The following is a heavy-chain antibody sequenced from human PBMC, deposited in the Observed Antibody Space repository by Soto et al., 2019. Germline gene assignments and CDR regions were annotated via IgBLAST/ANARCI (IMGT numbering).Heavy chain of an antibody. CDR2: ISAYNGNT. Sequence: GASVKVSCKSSGYTFTSYGISCVRQAPGQGLEWMGWISAYNGNTNYAQKLQGRVTMTTDTSTSTAYMELRSLRSDDTAVYYCARSEKVTTISVYWGQGTLVTVS. J-gene: IGHJ4*02. CDR1: GYTFTSYG. D-gene: IGHD4-4*01. V-gene: IGHV1-18*01. CDR3: ARSEKVTTISVY.